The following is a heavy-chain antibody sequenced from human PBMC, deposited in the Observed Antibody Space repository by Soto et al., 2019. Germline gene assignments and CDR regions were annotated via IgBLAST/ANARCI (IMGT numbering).Heavy chain of an antibody. V-gene: IGHV4-61*01. CDR3: ASVTRTCISTSCYRYYYGMDV. D-gene: IGHD2-2*02. J-gene: IGHJ6*02. CDR2: IYYSGST. CDR1: GGSVSSGSYY. Sequence: QVQLQESGPGLVKPSETLSLTCTVSGGSVSSGSYYWSWIRQPPGKGLEWIGYIYYSGSTNYNPSLRSRVTISVDTSKNPFSRKLSSVTAADTAVYYCASVTRTCISTSCYRYYYGMDVWGQGTTVTVSS.